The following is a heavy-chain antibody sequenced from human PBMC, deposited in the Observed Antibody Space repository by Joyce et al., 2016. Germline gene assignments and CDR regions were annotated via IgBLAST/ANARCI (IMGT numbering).Heavy chain of an antibody. Sequence: QVQLQESGPGLVKPSETLSLTCTVSGGYISSYYWSWVRQPPGKGLEWIGYIYYSGSTNYNPSLKSRVTISVDTSKNQFSLKLSSVTAADTAVYYCARRTTYSYGSHFDYWGQGTLVTVSS. J-gene: IGHJ4*02. CDR2: IYYSGST. CDR1: GGYISSYY. D-gene: IGHD5-18*01. CDR3: ARRTTYSYGSHFDY. V-gene: IGHV4-59*08.